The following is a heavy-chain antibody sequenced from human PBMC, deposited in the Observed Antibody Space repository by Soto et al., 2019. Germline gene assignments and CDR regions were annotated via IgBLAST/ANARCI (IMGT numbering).Heavy chain of an antibody. CDR2: IKSKTDGGTT. CDR3: TTVSSSWHQNLP. CDR1: GFTFSNAW. D-gene: IGHD6-13*01. J-gene: IGHJ5*02. V-gene: IGHV3-15*01. Sequence: WGSLRLSCAASGFTFSNAWMSCVRQTPGKGLEWVGRIKSKTDGGTTDYAAPVKGRFTISRDDSKNTLYLQMNSLKTEDTAVYYCTTVSSSWHQNLPWGQGTLVTVSS.